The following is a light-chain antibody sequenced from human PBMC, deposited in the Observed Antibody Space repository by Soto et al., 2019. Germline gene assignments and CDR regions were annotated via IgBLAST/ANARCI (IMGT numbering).Light chain of an antibody. CDR1: QSVSSN. CDR2: GAS. J-gene: IGKJ4*01. CDR3: QQYNNWPLT. Sequence: EIVLTQSPATLSVSPGESATLSCRASQSVSSNLAWYQQKPGQAPRLLIYGASTRATGIPARFSGSGSGTEFTLTISSLQSEEFAVYYCQQYNNWPLTVGGGTKVDIK. V-gene: IGKV3-15*01.